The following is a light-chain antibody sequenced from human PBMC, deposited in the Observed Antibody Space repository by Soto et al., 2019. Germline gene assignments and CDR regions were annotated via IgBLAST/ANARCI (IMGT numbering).Light chain of an antibody. CDR2: GAS. CDR1: QSVGSSY. V-gene: IGKV3-20*01. CDR3: QQYSSSPPEFT. Sequence: EILVTQSPGTLSVSPGERVTLSCRASQSVGSSYLAWYQQRPGQAPRLLIFGASYRATGIPDRFSGSGSGTDFTLTISRLEPEDFAVYYCQQYSSSPPEFTFGPGTKVDIK. J-gene: IGKJ3*01.